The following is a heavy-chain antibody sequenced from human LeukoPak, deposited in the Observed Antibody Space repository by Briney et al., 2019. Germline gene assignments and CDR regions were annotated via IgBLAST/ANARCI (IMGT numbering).Heavy chain of an antibody. CDR1: GGSISSYY. CDR3: ARSDSSSWYDDAFDI. J-gene: IGHJ3*02. Sequence: PSETLSLTCTVSGGSISSYYWRWIRQPAGKGLAGIGRIYTSGSTNYNPSLKSRVTMSVDTSKNQFSLKLSSVTAADTAVYYCARSDSSSWYDDAFDIWGQGTMVTVSS. V-gene: IGHV4-4*07. D-gene: IGHD6-13*01. CDR2: IYTSGST.